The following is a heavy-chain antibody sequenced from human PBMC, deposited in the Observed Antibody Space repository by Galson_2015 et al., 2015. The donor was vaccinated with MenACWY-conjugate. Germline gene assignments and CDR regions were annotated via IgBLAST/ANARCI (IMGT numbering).Heavy chain of an antibody. Sequence: SLRLSCAASGFIFNTYWMHWVRQAPGKGLVWVSRINPGGSSTTYADSVKDRFTISRDNAKNTLYLQMNSLRPEDTAVFYCAKTRGASVFFDSWGQGTLFTVSA. V-gene: IGHV3-74*01. J-gene: IGHJ4*02. CDR2: INPGGSST. CDR3: AKTRGASVFFDS. CDR1: GFIFNTYW. D-gene: IGHD1-26*01.